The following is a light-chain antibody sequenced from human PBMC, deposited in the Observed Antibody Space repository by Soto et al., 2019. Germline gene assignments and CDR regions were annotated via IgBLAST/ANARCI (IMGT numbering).Light chain of an antibody. CDR1: QSISSW. CDR3: QQSYTTPRT. V-gene: IGKV1-39*01. J-gene: IGKJ1*01. Sequence: DIQMTQSPSTLSASVGDRVTITCRASQSISSWLAWYQQKPGKAPNLLIYAASTLQSGVPSRFSAYGSETDFTLTISNLQAEDFATYYCQQSYTTPRTFGQGTKVEVK. CDR2: AAS.